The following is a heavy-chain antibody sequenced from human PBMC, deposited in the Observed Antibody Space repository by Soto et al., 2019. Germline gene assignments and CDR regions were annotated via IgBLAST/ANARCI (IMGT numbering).Heavy chain of an antibody. CDR3: ARDVVALGSGSYFDY. V-gene: IGHV4-59*01. CDR2: IYYSGST. CDR1: GGSISSYY. D-gene: IGHD3-10*01. J-gene: IGHJ4*02. Sequence: SETLSLTCTVSGGSISSYYWSWIRQPPGKGLEWIGYIYYSGSTNYNPSLKSRVTISVDTSKNQFSLKLSSVTAADTAVYYCARDVVALGSGSYFDYWGQGTLVTVSS.